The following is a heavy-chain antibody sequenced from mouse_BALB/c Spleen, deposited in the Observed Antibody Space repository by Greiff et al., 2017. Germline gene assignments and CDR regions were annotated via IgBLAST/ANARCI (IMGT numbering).Heavy chain of an antibody. Sequence: EVKLQESGGGLVKPGGSLKLSCAASGFTFSSYAMSWVRQTPEKRLEWVATISSGGSYTYYPDSVKGRFTISRDNAKNTLYLQMSSLRSEDTAMYYCARHSSTVVASFDYWGQGTTLTVSS. V-gene: IGHV5-9-3*01. CDR2: ISSGGSYT. CDR3: ARHSSTVVASFDY. CDR1: GFTFSSYA. J-gene: IGHJ2*01. D-gene: IGHD1-1*01.